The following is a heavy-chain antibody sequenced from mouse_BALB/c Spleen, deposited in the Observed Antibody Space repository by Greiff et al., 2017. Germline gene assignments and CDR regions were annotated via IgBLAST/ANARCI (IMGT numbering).Heavy chain of an antibody. Sequence: VQLQQSGAELVRPGVSVKISCKGSGYTFTDYAMHWVKQSHAKSLEWIGVISTYYGDASYNQKFKGKATMTVDKSSSTAYMELDRLTSEDSAVYYGARGGYDGSDAMDYWGQGTSVTVSS. CDR2: ISTYYGDA. V-gene: IGHV1S137*01. CDR1: GYTFTDYA. J-gene: IGHJ4*01. D-gene: IGHD2-2*01. CDR3: ARGGYDGSDAMDY.